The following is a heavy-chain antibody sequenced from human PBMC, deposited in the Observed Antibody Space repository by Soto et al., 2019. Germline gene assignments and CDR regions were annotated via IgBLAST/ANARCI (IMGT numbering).Heavy chain of an antibody. D-gene: IGHD6-13*01. CDR2: ISGSGGST. CDR3: AKDPISSTPIMTLTDNWFDP. J-gene: IGHJ5*02. V-gene: IGHV3-23*01. CDR1: GFTFSSYA. Sequence: GGSLRLFCAASGFTFSSYAMSWVRQAPGKGLEWVSAISGSGGSTYYADSVKGRFTISRDNSKNTLYLQMNSLRAEDTAVYYCAKDPISSTPIMTLTDNWFDPWGQGTLVTVSS.